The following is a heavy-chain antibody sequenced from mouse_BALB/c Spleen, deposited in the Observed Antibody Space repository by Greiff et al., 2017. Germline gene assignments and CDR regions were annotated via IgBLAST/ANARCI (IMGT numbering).Heavy chain of an antibody. Sequence: EVQLQESGAELVKPGASVKLSCTASGFNIKDTYMHWVKQRPEQGLEWIGRIDPANGNTKYDPKFQGKATITADTSSNTAYLQLSSLTSEDTAVYYCARARYDYDDWYIDVWGAGTTVTVSS. CDR3: ARARYDYDDWYIDV. V-gene: IGHV14-3*02. D-gene: IGHD2-4*01. J-gene: IGHJ1*01. CDR1: GFNIKDTY. CDR2: IDPANGNT.